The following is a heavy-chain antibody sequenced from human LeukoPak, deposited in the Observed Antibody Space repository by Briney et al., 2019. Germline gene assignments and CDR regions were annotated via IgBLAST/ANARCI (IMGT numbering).Heavy chain of an antibody. J-gene: IGHJ4*02. CDR3: ASRDYFDY. CDR2: ITADSGTT. CDR1: GFTFSTKS. V-gene: IGHV3-48*02. Sequence: GGSLRLSCAVSGFTFSTKSLNWVRQAPGKGLEWVSYITADSGTTYYADSVKGRFTISRDNVKNSLFLQMNILRDEDTAVYYCASRDYFDYWGQGTLVTVSS.